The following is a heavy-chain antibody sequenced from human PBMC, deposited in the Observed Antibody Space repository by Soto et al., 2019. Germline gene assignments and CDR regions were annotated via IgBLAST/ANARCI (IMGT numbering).Heavy chain of an antibody. J-gene: IGHJ5*02. CDR3: ARGVLYSTSGDRRFDP. CDR2: LNTDNGKT. V-gene: IGHV1-18*01. D-gene: IGHD6-6*01. CDR1: GYTFNSYG. Sequence: QVQLVQSGGEVKKPGASVRVSCKASGYTFNSYGISWVRQAPGQGLEWMGWLNTDNGKTNYAQKFQGRVSMTTDTSTSTADLELRSLGSDDTAVYYCARGVLYSTSGDRRFDPWGQGTLVTVPS.